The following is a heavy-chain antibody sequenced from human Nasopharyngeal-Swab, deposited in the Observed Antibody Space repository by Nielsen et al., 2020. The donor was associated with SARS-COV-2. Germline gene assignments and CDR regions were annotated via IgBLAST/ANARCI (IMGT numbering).Heavy chain of an antibody. CDR2: ISGSGGST. D-gene: IGHD5-18*01. V-gene: IGHV3-23*01. CDR3: AKDPRNTAMVNYFDY. J-gene: IGHJ4*02. CDR1: GFTFSSYA. Sequence: GESLKISCAASGFTFSSYAMSWVRQAPGMGLEWVSAISGSGGSTYYADSVKGRLTISRDNSKNTLYLQMNSLRAEDTAVYYCAKDPRNTAMVNYFDYWGQGTLVTVSS.